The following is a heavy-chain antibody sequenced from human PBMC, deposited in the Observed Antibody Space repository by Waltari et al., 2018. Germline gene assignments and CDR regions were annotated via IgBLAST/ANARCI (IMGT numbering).Heavy chain of an antibody. CDR2: IRSKAYGGTT. CDR3: TSHTPSTGYFDY. J-gene: IGHJ4*02. D-gene: IGHD2-2*01. Sequence: GGSGGGLVQPGRSLRLSCTASGFTFGDYAMSWVRQAPGKGLEWVGFIRSKAYGGTTEYAASVKGRFTISRDDSKSIAYLQMNSLKTEDTAVYYCTSHTPSTGYFDYWGQGTLVTVSS. CDR1: GFTFGDYA. V-gene: IGHV3-49*04.